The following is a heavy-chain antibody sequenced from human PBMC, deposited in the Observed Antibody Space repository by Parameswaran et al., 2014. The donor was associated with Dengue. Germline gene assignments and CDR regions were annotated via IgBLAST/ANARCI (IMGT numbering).Heavy chain of an antibody. CDR3: ARHVGMYGGYLW. D-gene: IGHD5-12*01. Sequence: WIRQPPGKGLEWIGSIHYSGNTYYNPSLKSRLTMSVDTSKNQFSLKLSSVTAADTAVYYCARHVGMYGGYLWWGQGNLVTVSS. J-gene: IGHJ4*02. V-gene: IGHV4-39*01. CDR2: IHYSGNT.